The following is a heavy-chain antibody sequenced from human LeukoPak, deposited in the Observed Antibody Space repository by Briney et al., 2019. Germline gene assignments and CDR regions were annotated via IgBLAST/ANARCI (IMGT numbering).Heavy chain of an antibody. CDR1: GYTFTGYY. CDR3: ARGDHYDVLTGFQTPSHLSDY. D-gene: IGHD3-9*01. V-gene: IGHV1-2*02. CDR2: INPNSGDT. Sequence: GASVKVSCKASGYTFTGYYVHWVRQAPGQGLEWMGWINPNSGDTNYAQKFQGRVTMTRDTSISTAYMERSRLTSDDTAVYYCARGDHYDVLTGFQTPSHLSDYWGQGTLVTVSS. J-gene: IGHJ4*02.